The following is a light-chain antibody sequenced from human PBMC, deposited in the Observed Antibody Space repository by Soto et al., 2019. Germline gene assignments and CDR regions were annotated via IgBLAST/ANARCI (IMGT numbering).Light chain of an antibody. CDR2: EVS. CDR1: SSDVGGFNY. J-gene: IGLJ1*01. Sequence: ALTQPASVSGSPGQSITISCTGTSSDVGGFNYVSWYQHHPGKAPKLMIYEVSNRPSGVSNRFSGSKSGNTASLTISGLQAEDEADYYCSSYTSSSTYVFGTGTKLTVL. V-gene: IGLV2-14*01. CDR3: SSYTSSSTYV.